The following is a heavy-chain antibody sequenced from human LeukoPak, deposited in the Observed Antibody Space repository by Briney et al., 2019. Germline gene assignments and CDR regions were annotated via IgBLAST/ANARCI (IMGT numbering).Heavy chain of an antibody. CDR3: ATSNDAKIAPFDH. D-gene: IGHD2-21*01. CDR1: GVSMSAYQ. V-gene: IGHV4-4*09. J-gene: IGHJ4*02. CDR2: ISTKGET. Sequence: SETLSLTCTVSGVSMSAYQWSWVRQSPEKGPEWIGCISTKGETSYNPSLKSRVTTSVDTSKSQFSLRLTSVTAADTAVYYCATSNDAKIAPFDHWGQGAPVTVSS.